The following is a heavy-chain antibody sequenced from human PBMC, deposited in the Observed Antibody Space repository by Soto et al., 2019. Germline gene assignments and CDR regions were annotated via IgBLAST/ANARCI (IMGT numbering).Heavy chain of an antibody. CDR2: IYYSGST. D-gene: IGHD5-12*01. CDR3: ARDGRDGYNFGAFDI. CDR1: GGSIISYY. Sequence: PSETLSLTCTVSGGSIISYYWSWIRQPPGKGLEWIGYIYYSGSTNYNPSLKSRVTISVDTSKNQFSLKLSSVTAADTAVYYCARDGRDGYNFGAFDIWGQGTMVTVSS. J-gene: IGHJ3*02. V-gene: IGHV4-59*01.